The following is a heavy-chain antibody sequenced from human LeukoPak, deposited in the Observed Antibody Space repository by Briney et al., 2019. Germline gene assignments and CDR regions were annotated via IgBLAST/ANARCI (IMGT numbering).Heavy chain of an antibody. D-gene: IGHD1-14*01. V-gene: IGHV3-11*04. J-gene: IGHJ4*01. Sequence: GGSLRLSCTASGLTFSDYYMNWIRQAPGKRLEWLSFISRGGSPIYYADSVKGRFTISRDNAKNSLYLQMNSLRVEDTAMYYCVITAGPPTDHWGQGALVTVSS. CDR1: GLTFSDYY. CDR2: ISRGGSPI. CDR3: VITAGPPTDH.